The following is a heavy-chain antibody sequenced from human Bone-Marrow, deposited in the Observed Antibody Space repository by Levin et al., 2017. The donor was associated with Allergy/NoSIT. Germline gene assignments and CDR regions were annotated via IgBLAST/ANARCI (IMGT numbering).Heavy chain of an antibody. CDR3: ARDVSLRFLEWVYFDY. Sequence: LSLTCAASGFTFSSYAMHWVRQAPGKGLEWVAVISYDGSNKYYADSVKGRFTISRDNSKNTLYLQMNSLRAEDTAVYYCARDVSLRFLEWVYFDYWGQGTLVTVSS. J-gene: IGHJ4*02. CDR1: GFTFSSYA. CDR2: ISYDGSNK. D-gene: IGHD3-3*01. V-gene: IGHV3-30-3*01.